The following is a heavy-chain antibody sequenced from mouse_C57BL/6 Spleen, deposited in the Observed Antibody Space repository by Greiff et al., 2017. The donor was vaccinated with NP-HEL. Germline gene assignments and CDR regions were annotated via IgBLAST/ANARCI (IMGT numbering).Heavy chain of an antibody. Sequence: EVKLVESEGGLVQPGSSMKLSCTASGFTFSDYYMAWVRQVPEKGLEWVANINYDGSSTYYLDSLKSRFIISRDNAKNILYLQMSSLKSEDTATYYCARVRERGYFDYWGQGTTLTVSS. CDR1: GFTFSDYY. CDR2: INYDGSST. J-gene: IGHJ2*01. V-gene: IGHV5-16*01. CDR3: ARVRERGYFDY.